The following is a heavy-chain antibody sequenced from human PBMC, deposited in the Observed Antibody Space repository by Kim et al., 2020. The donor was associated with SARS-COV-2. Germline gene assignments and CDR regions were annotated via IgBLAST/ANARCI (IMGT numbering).Heavy chain of an antibody. CDR1: GFTFSSYG. CDR2: ISYDGSNK. CDR3: AKDLRLDEYPQIAARDYYYYGMDV. D-gene: IGHD6-6*01. Sequence: GGSLRLSCAASGFTFSSYGMHWVRQAPGKGLEWVAVISYDGSNKYYADSVKGRFTISRDNSKNTLYLQMNSLRAEDTAVYYCAKDLRLDEYPQIAARDYYYYGMDVWGQGTTVTVSS. J-gene: IGHJ6*02. V-gene: IGHV3-30*18.